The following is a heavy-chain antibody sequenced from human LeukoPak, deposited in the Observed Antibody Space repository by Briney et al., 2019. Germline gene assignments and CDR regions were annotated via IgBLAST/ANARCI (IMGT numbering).Heavy chain of an antibody. V-gene: IGHV3-23*01. CDR2: LSSGGTT. CDR3: AKDRAYPNDVFDI. Sequence: GGSLRLSCAASGFTFSGCAMSWVRQAPGKGLEWVSALSSGGTTWYADSVKGRFTISRDTSTSTLFLQMNSLRADDTALYYCAKDRAYPNDVFDIWGQGTMVTVS. J-gene: IGHJ3*02. D-gene: IGHD2-21*01. CDR1: GFTFSGCA.